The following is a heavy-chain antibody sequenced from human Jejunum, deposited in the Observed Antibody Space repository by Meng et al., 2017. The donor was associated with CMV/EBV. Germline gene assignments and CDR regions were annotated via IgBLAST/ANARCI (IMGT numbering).Heavy chain of an antibody. J-gene: IGHJ4*02. CDR2: ISPDGTSK. D-gene: IGHD5-24*01. V-gene: IGHV3-74*01. CDR1: GFNFSGFW. Sequence: CADSGFNFSGFWMQWVRQAPGKGLVWVSRISPDGTSKYYADSVKGRLTLSRENARNTLYLQVNTLSAEDAAVYYCVRGGDGYGNFDYWGQGTLVTVSS. CDR3: VRGGDGYGNFDY.